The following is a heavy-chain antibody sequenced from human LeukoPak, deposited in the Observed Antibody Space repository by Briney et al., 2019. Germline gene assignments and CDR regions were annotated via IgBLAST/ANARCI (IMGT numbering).Heavy chain of an antibody. Sequence: SVKVSCKASGGTFSSYAISWVRQAPGQGLEWMGRIIPIFGTANYAQKLQGRVTITTDESTSTAYMELSSLRSEDTAVYYCARDGGLWFGGDYYYYMDVWGKGTTVTVSS. CDR3: ARDGGLWFGGDYYYYMDV. D-gene: IGHD3-10*01. CDR2: IIPIFGTA. V-gene: IGHV1-69*05. CDR1: GGTFSSYA. J-gene: IGHJ6*03.